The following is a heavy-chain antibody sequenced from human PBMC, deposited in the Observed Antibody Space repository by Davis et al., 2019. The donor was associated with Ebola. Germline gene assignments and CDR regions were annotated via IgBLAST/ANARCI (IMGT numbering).Heavy chain of an antibody. CDR2: INPGGGKA. CDR3: ARGRNGGWDFDY. V-gene: IGHV1-46*01. J-gene: IGHJ4*02. CDR1: GYTFTANY. D-gene: IGHD6-19*01. Sequence: ASVKVSCKASGYTFTANYMHWVRQAPGQGLEWMGIINPGGGKASYAQKFQGRISMTRDTSTSTMYLEMSNLRYEDTAVYYCARGRNGGWDFDYWGQGTRVTVSS.